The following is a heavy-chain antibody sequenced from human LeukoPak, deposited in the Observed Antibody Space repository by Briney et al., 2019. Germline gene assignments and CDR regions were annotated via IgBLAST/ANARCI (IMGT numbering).Heavy chain of an antibody. J-gene: IGHJ4*02. D-gene: IGHD1-26*01. V-gene: IGHV3-23*01. CDR2: ISGSDPGT. CDR1: GFNFRTYA. Sequence: PGGSLRLSCAASGFNFRTYAMSWVRQAPGKGLEWVSAISGSDPGTYHADSVKGRFTISRDNSKNTLYLQMNSLRAEDTAVYYCAKAGSGSYPYYFDYWGQGTLVTVSS. CDR3: AKAGSGSYPYYFDY.